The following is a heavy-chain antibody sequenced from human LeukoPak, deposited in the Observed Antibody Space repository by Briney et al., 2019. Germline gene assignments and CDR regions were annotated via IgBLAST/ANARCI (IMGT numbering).Heavy chain of an antibody. Sequence: GESLKISCKGSGYSFTNYWIGWVRQMPGKGLEWVGIIYPGDSDTRYSPSFQGQVTISVDRSISTAYLQWNSLMTSDTAMYYCAIGGDSSTRCYRCFAYGGQGTLVTVSS. D-gene: IGHD2-2*02. CDR3: AIGGDSSTRCYRCFAY. V-gene: IGHV5-51*01. CDR2: IYPGDSDT. CDR1: GYSFTNYW. J-gene: IGHJ4*02.